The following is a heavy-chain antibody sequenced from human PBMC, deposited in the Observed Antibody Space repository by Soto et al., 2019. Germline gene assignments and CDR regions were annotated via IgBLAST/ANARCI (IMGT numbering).Heavy chain of an antibody. CDR3: AIGHRLRC. J-gene: IGHJ4*02. CDR1: GFTFSDYF. V-gene: IGHV3-7*01. D-gene: IGHD2-15*01. Sequence: ELQLVDSGGALVQPGESLRLSCAASGFTFSDYFMTWVRQAPGKGLEWVATIKQDGNERYYVDSVKGRFTISRDNAKNSLYLQMNALRAESTAVYSCAIGHRLRCWGQGTLVTVSS. CDR2: IKQDGNER.